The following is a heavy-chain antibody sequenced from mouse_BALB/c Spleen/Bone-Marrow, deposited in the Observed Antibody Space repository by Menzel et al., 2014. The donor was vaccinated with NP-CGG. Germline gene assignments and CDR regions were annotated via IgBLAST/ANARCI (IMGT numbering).Heavy chain of an antibody. D-gene: IGHD1-1*01. J-gene: IGHJ2*01. V-gene: IGHV2-9*02. CDR2: IGIGGST. Sequence: VKLVESGPGLVAPSQSLSITCTVSGFSLTSYGVHWVRQPPGKGLEWLGVIGIGGSTNYNSALMSRLSISKDNSKSXVFLKMNSLQTDDTAMYYCARASYYYGSRYDYWGQGTTLTVSS. CDR3: ARASYYYGSRYDY. CDR1: GFSLTSYG.